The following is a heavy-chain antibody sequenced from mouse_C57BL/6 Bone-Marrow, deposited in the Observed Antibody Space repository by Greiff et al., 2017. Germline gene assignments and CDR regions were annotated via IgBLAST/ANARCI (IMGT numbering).Heavy chain of an antibody. Sequence: VHLVESGAELVKPGASVKLSCKASGYTFTSYWMHWVKQRPGQGLEWIGMIHPNSGSTNYNEKFKSKATLTVDKSSSTAYMQLSSLTSEDSAVYYCARSRYGPWYFDVWGTGTTVTVSS. D-gene: IGHD2-10*02. CDR2: IHPNSGST. V-gene: IGHV1-64*01. J-gene: IGHJ1*03. CDR3: ARSRYGPWYFDV. CDR1: GYTFTSYW.